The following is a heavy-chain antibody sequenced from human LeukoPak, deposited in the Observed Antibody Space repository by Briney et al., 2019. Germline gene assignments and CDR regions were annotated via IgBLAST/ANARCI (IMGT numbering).Heavy chain of an antibody. D-gene: IGHD1-1*01. CDR3: ARVKGTAYYYYYYMDV. CDR2: IYYSGST. CDR1: VGSISSTTYY. J-gene: IGHJ6*03. V-gene: IGHV4-39*07. Sequence: PSETLSLTCTVSVGSISSTTYYWDCIRQPPGKGLECIGTIYYSGSTYYNPSLKSRVTISVDTSKNQFSLKMSSVTAADTAVYYRARVKGTAYYYYYYMDVWGKGTTVTISS.